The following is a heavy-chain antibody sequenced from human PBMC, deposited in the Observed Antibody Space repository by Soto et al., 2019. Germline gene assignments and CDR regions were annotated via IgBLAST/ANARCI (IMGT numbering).Heavy chain of an antibody. V-gene: IGHV3-33*01. D-gene: IGHD4-4*01. CDR1: GFTFSSYG. Sequence: PGGSLRLSCAASGFTFSSYGMHWVRQAPGKGLEWVAVIWYDGSNKYYADSVKGRFTISRDNSKNTLYLQMNSLRAEDTAVYYCARESVYSILFDYWGQGTLVTVSS. J-gene: IGHJ4*02. CDR3: ARESVYSILFDY. CDR2: IWYDGSNK.